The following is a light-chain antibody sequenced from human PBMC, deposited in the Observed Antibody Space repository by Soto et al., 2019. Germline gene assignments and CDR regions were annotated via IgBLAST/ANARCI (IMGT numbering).Light chain of an antibody. CDR1: QSISSW. V-gene: IGKV1-5*03. CDR2: KAS. CDR3: QQYNSYSQT. J-gene: IGKJ1*01. Sequence: DIQMTQSPSTLSASVGDRVTITCRASQSISSWLAWYQQKPGKAPKLLIYKASSLESGVPSRFSGTGSGTEFTLTIISLQPDDFATYYCQQYNSYSQTFGLGTKVEIK.